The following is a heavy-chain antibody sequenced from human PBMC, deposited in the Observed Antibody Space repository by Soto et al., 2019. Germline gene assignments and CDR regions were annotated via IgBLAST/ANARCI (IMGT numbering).Heavy chain of an antibody. V-gene: IGHV3-30*03. D-gene: IGHD1-26*01. Sequence: GGSLRLSCAASGFTFNSYGMHWVRQCPGNGLEWVAFISYDSTKTYYADSVKGRFTISRDNSNSALYAQMNSLTGEDTAVYYCARTRSAWSDFHYYSLDVWGQGTTVTVSS. CDR1: GFTFNSYG. CDR3: ARTRSAWSDFHYYSLDV. CDR2: ISYDSTKT. J-gene: IGHJ6*02.